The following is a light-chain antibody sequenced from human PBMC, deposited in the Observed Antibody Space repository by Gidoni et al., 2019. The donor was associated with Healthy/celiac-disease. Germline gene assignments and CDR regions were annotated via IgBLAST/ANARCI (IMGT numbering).Light chain of an antibody. CDR3: QQLNSSPLT. J-gene: IGKJ4*01. V-gene: IGKV1-9*01. CDR2: AAS. CDR1: QGSSSY. Sequence: DIQLTQSPSFLSASVGDRVTITCRASQGSSSYLAWYQQKPGKAPKLLIYAASTLQSGVPSRFSGSGSGTEFTLTISSLQPEDFATYYCQQLNSSPLTFGGGTKVEIK.